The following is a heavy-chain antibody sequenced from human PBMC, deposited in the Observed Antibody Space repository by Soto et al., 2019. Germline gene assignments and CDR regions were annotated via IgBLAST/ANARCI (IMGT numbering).Heavy chain of an antibody. J-gene: IGHJ4*02. D-gene: IGHD3-10*01. CDR2: IYYSGST. CDR1: NGSLSSNY. CDR3: ARSFMVPVDCFDY. V-gene: IGHV4-59*01. Sequence: SETLSLTCTVSNGSLSSNYWSWIRQSPGKGLEWIGNIYYSGSTNYNPSLKSRVTMSVDTSKNQFTLKLSSVTAADTGVYFCARSFMVPVDCFDYRGQGTQVTVSS.